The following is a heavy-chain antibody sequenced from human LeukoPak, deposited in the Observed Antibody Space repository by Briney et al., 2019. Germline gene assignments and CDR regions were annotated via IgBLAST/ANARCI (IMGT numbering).Heavy chain of an antibody. D-gene: IGHD3-22*01. CDR3: ATYLYYYDSSGYYYDSYFDY. CDR2: IIPIFGTA. CDR1: GYTFTSYD. Sequence: WASVKVSCKASGYTFTSYDISWVRQAPGQGLEWMGGIIPIFGTANYAQKFQGRVTITADKSTSTAYMELSSLRSEDTAVYYCATYLYYYDSSGYYYDSYFDYWGQGTLVTVSS. J-gene: IGHJ4*02. V-gene: IGHV1-69*06.